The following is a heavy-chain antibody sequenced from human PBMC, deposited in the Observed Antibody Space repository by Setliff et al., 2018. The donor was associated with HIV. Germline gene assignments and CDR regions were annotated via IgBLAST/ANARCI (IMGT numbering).Heavy chain of an antibody. CDR3: AREGKTALVTKYFDY. CDR1: GASVNSNNYY. CDR2: IYYSGTT. Sequence: LSLTCTVSGASVNSNNYYWGWIRQPPGKGLEWIASIYYSGTTYYNPSLKSRVTISVDTSKNQFSLKMNSVTAADTAVYYCAREGKTALVTKYFDYWGHGKLVTVSS. J-gene: IGHJ4*01. D-gene: IGHD5-18*01. V-gene: IGHV4-39*07.